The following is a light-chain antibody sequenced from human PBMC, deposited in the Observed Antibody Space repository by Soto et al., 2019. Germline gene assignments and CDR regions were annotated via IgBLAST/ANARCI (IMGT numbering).Light chain of an antibody. CDR1: SSDVGGYNY. V-gene: IGLV2-14*01. J-gene: IGLJ1*01. Sequence: QSALTQPASVSGSPGQSITISCTGTSSDVGGYNYVSWYQQHPGKAPKLMIYDVSNRPSGVSNRFSGSKSGNTASLTISGRQAEDEAAYYCCSYTSSSNLFVFGTGTKLTVL. CDR3: CSYTSSSNLFV. CDR2: DVS.